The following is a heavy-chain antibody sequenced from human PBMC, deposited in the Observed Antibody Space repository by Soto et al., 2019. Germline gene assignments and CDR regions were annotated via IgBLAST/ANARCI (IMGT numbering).Heavy chain of an antibody. CDR1: GGTFSSYS. J-gene: IGHJ4*02. CDR2: IIPIFGTA. D-gene: IGHD1-26*01. Sequence: LVQSGAEVKKPGSSVKVSCKASGGTFSSYSINWVXXAPGQGLEWMGEIIPIFGTANYEQKFQGRVTITADESTSTAYMELSSLRSEDTAVYYCARDGGRHSGGIDYWGQGTLVTVSS. V-gene: IGHV1-69*01. CDR3: ARDGGRHSGGIDY.